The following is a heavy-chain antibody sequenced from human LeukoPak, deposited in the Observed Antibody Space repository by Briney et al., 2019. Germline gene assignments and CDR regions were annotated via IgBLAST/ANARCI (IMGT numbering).Heavy chain of an antibody. D-gene: IGHD3-10*01. J-gene: IGHJ4*02. CDR3: ARDAHLSFASGFDF. Sequence: GGSLRLSCAASGFTFDDYAMHWVRQAPGKGLEWVSGISWNSGSIGYADSVKGRFTISRDNAKNSLYLQMNSLRDEDTAVYYCARDAHLSFASGFDFWGQGILVIVSS. V-gene: IGHV3-9*01. CDR1: GFTFDDYA. CDR2: ISWNSGSI.